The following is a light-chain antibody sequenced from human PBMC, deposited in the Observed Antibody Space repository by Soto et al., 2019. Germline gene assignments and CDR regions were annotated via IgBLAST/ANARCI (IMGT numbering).Light chain of an antibody. CDR1: SRDVGGYNY. Sequence: QSALTQPPSASGAPGQSVTISCTGNSRDVGGYNYVSWYQQHPGKAPKLMIYEVTKRPSGVPDRFSGSKSGNTASLTVSGLQAEDEADYYCSSYAGTHNFGVFGTGTKVTVL. V-gene: IGLV2-8*01. CDR2: EVT. CDR3: SSYAGTHNFGV. J-gene: IGLJ1*01.